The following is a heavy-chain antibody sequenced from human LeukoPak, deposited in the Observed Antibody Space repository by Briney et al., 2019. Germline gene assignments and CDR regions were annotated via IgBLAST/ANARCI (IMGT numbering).Heavy chain of an antibody. Sequence: SETLSLTCAVYGGSFSDYYWSWIRQPPGKGLEWIGEINHSGSTNYMPSLKSRVTISLDTSKNQFSLKLISVTAADTAVYYCARGGVWFFDYWGQGTLVTVSS. D-gene: IGHD2-21*01. V-gene: IGHV4-34*01. CDR2: INHSGST. CDR1: GGSFSDYY. CDR3: ARGGVWFFDY. J-gene: IGHJ4*02.